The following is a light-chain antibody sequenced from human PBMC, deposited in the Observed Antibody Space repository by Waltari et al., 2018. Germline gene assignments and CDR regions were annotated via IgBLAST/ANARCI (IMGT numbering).Light chain of an antibody. CDR3: MQRLEFPLT. J-gene: IGKJ4*01. CDR1: QSLFDSEDGNTY. CDR2: IVS. Sequence: DIVLTQTPLSLPVTPGEPAFISCNSSQSLFDSEDGNTYLDWYLQKPGQSPQLLIYIVSYRASGVPDRFSGSGSDTDFTLKISRVEAEDVGVYYCMQRLEFPLTFGGGTKVEIK. V-gene: IGKV2-40*01.